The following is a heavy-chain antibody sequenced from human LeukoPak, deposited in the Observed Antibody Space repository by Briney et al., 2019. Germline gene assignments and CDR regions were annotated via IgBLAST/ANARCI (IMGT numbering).Heavy chain of an antibody. Sequence: SETLSLTSTVSGGSGSSGSYYWSWIRQPPGKGLEWIGYIYYSGSTNYNPSLKSRVTITVDTSKNQFSLKLSSVTAADTAVYYCAREPLRAESRWFGPWGQGSLVTVSS. J-gene: IGHJ5*02. V-gene: IGHV4-61*01. D-gene: IGHD1-26*01. CDR3: AREPLRAESRWFGP. CDR2: IYYSGST. CDR1: GGSGSSGSYY.